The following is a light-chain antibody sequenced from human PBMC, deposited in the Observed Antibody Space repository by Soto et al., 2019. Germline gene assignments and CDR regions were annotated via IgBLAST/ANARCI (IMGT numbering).Light chain of an antibody. Sequence: DIQMAQSPSSLSASVGDRVSITCRASLSIGTYLTWYQQTPGQAPRLLIHSDFTLQSGVPSRFSGSGSGTEFTLTISSLQPEDSATYYCQQGYSSPQSFGQGTKLEIK. CDR1: LSIGTY. J-gene: IGKJ2*01. V-gene: IGKV1-39*01. CDR2: SDF. CDR3: QQGYSSPQS.